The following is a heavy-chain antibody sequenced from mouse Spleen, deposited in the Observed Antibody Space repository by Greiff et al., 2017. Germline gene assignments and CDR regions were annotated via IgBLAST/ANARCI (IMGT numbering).Heavy chain of an antibody. CDR3: ARGYYDYDRFAY. D-gene: IGHD2-4*01. Sequence: VQLQQSGAELAKPGASVKLSCKASGYTFTSYWMHWVKQRPGQGLEWIGEIDPSVSYTNYNQKFKGKATLTVDKSSSTAYMQLSSLTSEDSAVYYCARGYYDYDRFAYWGQGTLVTVSA. CDR1: GYTFTSYW. V-gene: IGHV1-69*02. CDR2: IDPSVSYT. J-gene: IGHJ3*01.